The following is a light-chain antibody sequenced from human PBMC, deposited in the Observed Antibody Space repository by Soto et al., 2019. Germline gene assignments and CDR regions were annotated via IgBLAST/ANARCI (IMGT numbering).Light chain of an antibody. J-gene: IGLJ1*01. CDR2: DDR. CDR1: NIGSRS. Sequence: SYELTQAPSVSVAPGQTASISCGGNNIGSRSVHWYQQKPGQAPVLVVYDDRDRPSGIPERFAGSNSGNTATLTISRVEAGDEADYYCLLRDSTTDNSVLATGTKVTVL. V-gene: IGLV3-21*02. CDR3: LLRDSTTDNSV.